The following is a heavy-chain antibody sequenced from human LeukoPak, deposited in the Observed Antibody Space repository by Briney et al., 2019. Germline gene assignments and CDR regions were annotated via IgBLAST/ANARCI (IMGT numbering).Heavy chain of an antibody. J-gene: IGHJ4*02. CDR1: GFTGFTFSNYV. CDR3: AKDRIGGGVEDY. CDR2: ISTSGDT. V-gene: IGHV3-23*01. Sequence: GGSLRLSCAASGFTGFTFSNYVMSWVRQAPGKGLEWVSTISTSGDTYYADSVKGRFTISRDNSKNTVYLQMNSLRAEDTAIYYCAKDRIGGGVEDYWGQGTLVTVSS. D-gene: IGHD4-23*01.